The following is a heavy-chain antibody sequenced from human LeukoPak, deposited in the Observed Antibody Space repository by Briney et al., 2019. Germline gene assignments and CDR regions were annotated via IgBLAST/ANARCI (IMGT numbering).Heavy chain of an antibody. CDR1: GFAFSTYS. Sequence: GGSLRLSCTASGFAFSTYSMNWVRQAPGKGLEGVSYIRSDSTIINYAESVKGRFTISRDNAKNSLYLQMNSLRAEDTAVYFCARVQAGKWDFDFWGQGTLVTVSS. D-gene: IGHD2-8*01. CDR3: ARVQAGKWDFDF. J-gene: IGHJ4*02. CDR2: IRSDSTII. V-gene: IGHV3-48*01.